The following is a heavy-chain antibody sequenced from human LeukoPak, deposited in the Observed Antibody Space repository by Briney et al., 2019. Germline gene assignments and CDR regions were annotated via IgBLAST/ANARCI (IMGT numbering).Heavy chain of an antibody. CDR3: ARDQSYGSGRGLYYYYGMDV. CDR1: GYTFTSYY. D-gene: IGHD3-10*01. J-gene: IGHJ6*02. CDR2: INPSGGST. V-gene: IGHV1-46*01. Sequence: ASVTVSCKASGYTFTSYYMHWVRQAPGQGLEWMGIINPSGGSTSYAQKFQGRVTMTRDTSTSTVYMELSSLRSEDTAVYYCARDQSYGSGRGLYYYYGMDVWGQGTTVTVSS.